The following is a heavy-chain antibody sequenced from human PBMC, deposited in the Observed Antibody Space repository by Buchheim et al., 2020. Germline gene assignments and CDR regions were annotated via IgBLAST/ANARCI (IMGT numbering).Heavy chain of an antibody. Sequence: QVQLVESGGGVVQPGRSLRLSCAASGFTFSSYGMHWVRQAPGKGLEWVAVISYDGSNKYYADSVKGRFTISRDNSKNTLYLQMNSLRAEETAVYYGAKDRNSRVVPAAIFDYWGQGTL. J-gene: IGHJ4*02. CDR3: AKDRNSRVVPAAIFDY. CDR1: GFTFSSYG. D-gene: IGHD2-2*01. CDR2: ISYDGSNK. V-gene: IGHV3-30*18.